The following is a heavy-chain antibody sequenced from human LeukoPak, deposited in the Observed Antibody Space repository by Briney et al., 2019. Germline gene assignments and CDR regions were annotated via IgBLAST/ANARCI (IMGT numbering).Heavy chain of an antibody. CDR2: ISAYNGNT. D-gene: IGHD2-2*01. CDR1: GYTFTSYG. V-gene: IGHV1-18*01. J-gene: IGHJ6*02. CDR3: ARRVVVPAAAYYYYGMDV. Sequence: ASVKVSCKASGYTFTSYGISWVRQAPGQGLEWMGWISAYNGNTNYAQKLQGRVTMTTDTSTSTAYMELRSLRFDDTAVYYCARRVVVPAAAYYYYGMDVWGQGTTVTVSS.